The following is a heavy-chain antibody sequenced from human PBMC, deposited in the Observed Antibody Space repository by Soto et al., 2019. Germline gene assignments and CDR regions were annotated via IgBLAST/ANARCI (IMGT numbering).Heavy chain of an antibody. CDR2: INANGGNT. Sequence: EVQLVESGGGLVQPGGSLRLSCAASGFTFSGYSMFWVRQAPGKGLEYVSAINANGGNTFYAKSVKGRFTISRDNSKKTMYLQRGSLRAEDMAVYYCARGRVEDSSGWATYFDYWGQGTLVTVSS. V-gene: IGHV3-64*01. CDR1: GFTFSGYS. CDR3: ARGRVEDSSGWATYFDY. J-gene: IGHJ4*02. D-gene: IGHD6-19*01.